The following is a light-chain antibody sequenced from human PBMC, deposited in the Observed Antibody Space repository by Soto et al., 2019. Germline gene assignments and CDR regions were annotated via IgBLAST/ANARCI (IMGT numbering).Light chain of an antibody. V-gene: IGKV1-39*01. J-gene: IGKJ1*01. CDR1: QSISYY. Sequence: DIPMTQSPSSLSASVGDRVTITCRASQSISYYLNWYQQKPGRAPRLLIYTTSSLQSGVPSKFSGSASGTDFPLTISSLQPEDFATYYCQQSYSTPWTFGQGTKVEIK. CDR2: TTS. CDR3: QQSYSTPWT.